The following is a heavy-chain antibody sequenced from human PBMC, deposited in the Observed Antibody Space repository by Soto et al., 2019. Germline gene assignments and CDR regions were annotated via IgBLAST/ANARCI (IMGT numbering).Heavy chain of an antibody. D-gene: IGHD3-16*01. CDR2: INQSGST. V-gene: IGHV4-34*01. J-gene: IGHJ4*02. Sequence: SETLSLACAVYGGSFSGYYWSWLRQPPGKGLEWIGEINQSGSTNYNPSLKSRVTISIDTSKNQFSLKVSSVTAADTAVYYCARGLNYVVYWGQGTLVTVSS. CDR3: ARGLNYVVY. CDR1: GGSFSGYY.